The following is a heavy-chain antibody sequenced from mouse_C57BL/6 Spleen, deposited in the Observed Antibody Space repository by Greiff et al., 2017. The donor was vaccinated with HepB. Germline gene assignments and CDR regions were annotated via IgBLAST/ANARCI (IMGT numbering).Heavy chain of an antibody. CDR2: IYPGSGNT. J-gene: IGHJ4*01. D-gene: IGHD4-1*02. CDR1: GYSFTSYY. V-gene: IGHV1-66*01. Sequence: VMLVESGPELVKPGASVKISCKASGYSFTSYYIHWVKQRPGQGLEWIGWIYPGSGNTKYNEKFKGKATLTADTSSSTAYMQLSSLTSEDSAVYYCARQLGPYYAMDYWGQGTSVTVSS. CDR3: ARQLGPYYAMDY.